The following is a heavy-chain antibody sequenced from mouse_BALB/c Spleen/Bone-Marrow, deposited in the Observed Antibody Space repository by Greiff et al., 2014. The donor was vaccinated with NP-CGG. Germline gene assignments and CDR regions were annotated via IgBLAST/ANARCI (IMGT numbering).Heavy chain of an antibody. D-gene: IGHD2-1*01. CDR3: ARTYGNYYLDY. CDR1: GYTFTSYW. J-gene: IGHJ4*01. CDR2: VNPSTGYT. V-gene: IGHV1-7*01. Sequence: VQLQESGAELAKPGASVKMSCKASGYTFTSYWMHWVKQRPGQGLEWIGYVNPSTGYTEYNQKFKDKATLTAGKSSSTAYMQLSNLTSEDSAVYYCARTYGNYYLDYWGQRTSVTVSS.